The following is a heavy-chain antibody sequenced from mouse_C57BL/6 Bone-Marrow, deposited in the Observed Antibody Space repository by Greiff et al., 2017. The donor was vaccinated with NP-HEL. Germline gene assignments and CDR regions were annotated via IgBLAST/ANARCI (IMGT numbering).Heavy chain of an antibody. D-gene: IGHD2-4*01. V-gene: IGHV5-16*01. CDR3: AREGGLRRRTYAMDY. CDR1: GFTFSAYY. J-gene: IGHJ4*01. CDR2: ITYDGSSP. Sequence: DVMLVESEGGLVQPGSSMPLSCTASGFTFSAYYMACVRQVPEKGLEWVANITYDGSSPYFLASLNCRFFIPRDNAKNILYLQMSSLKSEDTATYYCAREGGLRRRTYAMDYWGQGTSVTVSS.